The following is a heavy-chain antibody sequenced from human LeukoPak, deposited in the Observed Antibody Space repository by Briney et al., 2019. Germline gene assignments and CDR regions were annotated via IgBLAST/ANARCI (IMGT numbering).Heavy chain of an antibody. Sequence: ASVKVSCKASGYTFTSYAMHWLRQAPGQRLEWMGWINAGNGNTKYSQKFQGRVTITRDRSSSTIYMELSSLRSEDTALYYCASHVVGESTLFEFWGQGTLVTVSS. J-gene: IGHJ4*02. CDR1: GYTFTSYA. D-gene: IGHD3-10*01. CDR2: INAGNGNT. CDR3: ASHVVGESTLFEF. V-gene: IGHV1-3*01.